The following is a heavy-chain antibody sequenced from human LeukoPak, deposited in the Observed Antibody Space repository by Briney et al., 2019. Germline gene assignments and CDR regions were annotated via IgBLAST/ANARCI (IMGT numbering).Heavy chain of an antibody. D-gene: IGHD3-3*01. CDR2: ISAYNGNT. V-gene: IGHV1-18*01. J-gene: IGHJ6*02. Sequence: ASVKVSCKASGYTFTSYGISWVRQAPGQRLEWMGWISAYNGNTNYAQKLQGRVTMTTDTSTSTAYMELRSLRSDDTAVYYCARELPPYYDFWSGYWTGYGMDVWGQGTTVTVSS. CDR1: GYTFTSYG. CDR3: ARELPPYYDFWSGYWTGYGMDV.